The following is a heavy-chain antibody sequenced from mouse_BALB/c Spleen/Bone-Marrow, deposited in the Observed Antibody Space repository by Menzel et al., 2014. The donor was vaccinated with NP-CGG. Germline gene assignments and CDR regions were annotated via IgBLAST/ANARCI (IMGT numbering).Heavy chain of an antibody. V-gene: IGHV14-3*02. CDR1: GFNIKDTY. J-gene: IGHJ2*01. CDR3: TRRGFDF. CDR2: IDPENGNI. Sequence: EVKLMESGAELVKPGASVKLPCTASGFNIKDTYIHWVKRRPEQGLEWIGRIDPENGNIKYDPKFQVKATITADTSSNTAYLQLSSLTSEDTAVYYCTRRGFDFWGQGTTLTVSS.